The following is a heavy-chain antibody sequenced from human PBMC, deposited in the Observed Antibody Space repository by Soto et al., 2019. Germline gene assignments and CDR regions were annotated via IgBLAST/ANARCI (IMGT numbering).Heavy chain of an antibody. V-gene: IGHV1-18*01. CDR1: GYTFTSYG. J-gene: IGHJ5*02. CDR3: ARVSRTLKTAAGRENNWFDP. D-gene: IGHD6-13*01. Sequence: ASVKVSCKASGYTFTSYGISWVRQAPGQRLEWKGWISAYNGNTNYAQKLQGRVTMTTDTSTSTAYMELRSLRSDDTAVYYCARVSRTLKTAAGRENNWFDPWGQGTLVTVSS. CDR2: ISAYNGNT.